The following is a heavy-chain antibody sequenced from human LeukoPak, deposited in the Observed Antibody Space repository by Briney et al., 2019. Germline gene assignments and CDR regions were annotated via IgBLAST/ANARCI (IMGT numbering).Heavy chain of an antibody. D-gene: IGHD3-10*01. V-gene: IGHV1-69*06. Sequence: ASVKVSCKASGGTFTHYVISWVRQAPGQGLEWMGGIAPISGTPLYSQRFQGRVTISADTSTNTAYMEMSSVTSEDTAVYYCAREGEYYSESGNIVDASDVWGQGTMVIVSA. J-gene: IGHJ3*01. CDR2: IAPISGTP. CDR3: AREGEYYSESGNIVDASDV. CDR1: GGTFTHYV.